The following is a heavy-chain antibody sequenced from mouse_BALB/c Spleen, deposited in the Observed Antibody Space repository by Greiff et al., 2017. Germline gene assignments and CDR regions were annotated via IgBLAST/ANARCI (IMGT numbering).Heavy chain of an antibody. D-gene: IGHD2-3*01. Sequence: LVKTGASVKISCKASGYSFTGYYMHWVKQSHGKSLEWIGYISCYIGATSYNQKFKGKATFTVDTSSSTAYMQFNSLASEDSAVYYCARTDGYPPFDYWGQGTTRTVCS. J-gene: IGHJ2*01. V-gene: IGHV1S34*01. CDR1: GYSFTGYY. CDR3: ARTDGYPPFDY. CDR2: ISCYIGAT.